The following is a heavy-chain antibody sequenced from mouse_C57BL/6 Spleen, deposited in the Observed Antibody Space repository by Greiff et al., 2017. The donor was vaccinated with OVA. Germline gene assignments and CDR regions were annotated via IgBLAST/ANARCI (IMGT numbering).Heavy chain of an antibody. V-gene: IGHV1-61*01. D-gene: IGHD2-14*01. CDR3: AREGYGSMDY. CDR2: IYPSDSET. J-gene: IGHJ4*01. CDR1: GYTFTSYW. Sequence: VQLQQPGAELVRPGSSVKLSCKASGYTFTSYWMDWVKQRPGQGLEWIGNIYPSDSETHYNQKFKDKATLTVDKSSSTAYMQLSSLTSEDSAVYSCAREGYGSMDYWGQGTSVTVSS.